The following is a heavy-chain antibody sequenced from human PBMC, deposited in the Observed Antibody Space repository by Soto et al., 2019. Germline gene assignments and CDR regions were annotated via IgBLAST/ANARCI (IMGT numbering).Heavy chain of an antibody. CDR3: ARVTVAGYFDY. V-gene: IGHV3-48*02. D-gene: IGHD6-19*01. CDR2: ISSGSGTK. J-gene: IGHJ4*02. Sequence: EVQLVESGGGLEQPGGSLRLSCAASGFTFNTYSMNWVRQAPGKGLKWISYISSGSGTKYYADSVKGRFTISRDNAKNSLYLQINSLRDEDTAVYYCARVTVAGYFDYWGQGTLVTVSS. CDR1: GFTFNTYS.